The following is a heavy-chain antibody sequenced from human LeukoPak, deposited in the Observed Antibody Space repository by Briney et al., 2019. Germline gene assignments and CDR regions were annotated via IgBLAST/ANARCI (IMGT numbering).Heavy chain of an antibody. V-gene: IGHV3-11*01. CDR3: ARDTRGDFWSGYSTYYYYYGMDV. Sequence: GGALRLSCAASGFTFSDYYMSWIRQAPGKGLEGVSYISSSGSTIYYADSVKGRFTISRHNAKNSLYLQMNSLRAEDTAMYYCARDTRGDFWSGYSTYYYYYGMDVWGQGTTVTVSS. D-gene: IGHD3-3*01. CDR2: ISSSGSTI. J-gene: IGHJ6*02. CDR1: GFTFSDYY.